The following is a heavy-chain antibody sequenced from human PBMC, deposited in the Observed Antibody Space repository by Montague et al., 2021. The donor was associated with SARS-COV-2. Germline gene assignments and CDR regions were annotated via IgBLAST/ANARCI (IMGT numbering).Heavy chain of an antibody. D-gene: IGHD4/OR15-4a*01. CDR3: SRGRTVPTFYYYYYGMDV. Sequence: SETLSLTCAVYGGSFSGYYWSWIRQPPGKGLEWIGEINHSGSTNYNPSLKSRVTISVDTSKNQFSLKLSSVTAADTAVYYFSRGRTVPTFYYYYYGMDVWGQGTTVTVSS. CDR1: GGSFSGYY. CDR2: INHSGST. J-gene: IGHJ6*02. V-gene: IGHV4-34*01.